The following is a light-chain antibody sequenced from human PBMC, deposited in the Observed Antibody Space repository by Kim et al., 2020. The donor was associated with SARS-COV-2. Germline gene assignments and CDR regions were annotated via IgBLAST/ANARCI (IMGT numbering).Light chain of an antibody. J-gene: IGLJ3*02. CDR1: SLRNYY. CDR3: NSRDSSGDHVV. CDR2: GKY. V-gene: IGLV3-19*01. Sequence: ARGQTVRLTCQGDSLRNYYATWYQQRPGQAPVLVLYGKYNRPSGIPDRFSGSASGNTASLTITGAQAEDEADYYCNSRDSSGDHVVFGGGTQLTVL.